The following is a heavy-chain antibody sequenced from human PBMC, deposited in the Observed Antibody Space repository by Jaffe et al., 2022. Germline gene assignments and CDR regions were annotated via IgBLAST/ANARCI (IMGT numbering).Heavy chain of an antibody. D-gene: IGHD7-27*01. Sequence: QITLKESGPTLVKPTQTLTLTCTFSGFSLSTSGVGVGWIRQAPGKALEWLALIYWDDDKRYRPSLKTRLTITKDTSKNQVVLTMTNMDPVDTATYYCAHRRGWGTFDYWGQGTLVTVSS. CDR3: AHRRGWGTFDY. CDR2: IYWDDDK. J-gene: IGHJ4*02. V-gene: IGHV2-5*02. CDR1: GFSLSTSGVG.